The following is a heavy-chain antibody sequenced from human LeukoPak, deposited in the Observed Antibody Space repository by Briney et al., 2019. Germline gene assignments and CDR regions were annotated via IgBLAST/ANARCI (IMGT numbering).Heavy chain of an antibody. D-gene: IGHD1-26*01. CDR1: GYTFTGYY. CDR2: INPNSGGT. J-gene: IGHJ4*02. CDR3: ARLTGGSREIIDY. Sequence: GASVKVSCTASGYTFTGYYMHWVRQAPGQGLEWMGWINPNSGGTNYAQKFQGRVTMTRDTSISTAYMELSRLRSDDTAVYYCARLTGGSREIIDYWGQGTLVTVSS. V-gene: IGHV1-2*02.